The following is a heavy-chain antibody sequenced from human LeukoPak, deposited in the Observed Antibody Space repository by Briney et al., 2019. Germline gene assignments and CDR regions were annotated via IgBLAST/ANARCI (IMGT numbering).Heavy chain of an antibody. V-gene: IGHV1-46*01. J-gene: IGHJ5*02. CDR2: INPTGGST. CDR1: GYTFTSYY. D-gene: IGHD1-26*01. CDR3: ARDNSVGDNAWWFDP. Sequence: VASVKVSCKASGYTFTSYYMHWVRQAPGQGLEWMGLINPTGGSTGYAQKFQGRVTMTRDMSTSTDYIELSSLRSEDTAIYYCARDNSVGDNAWWFDPWGQGTLVTVSS.